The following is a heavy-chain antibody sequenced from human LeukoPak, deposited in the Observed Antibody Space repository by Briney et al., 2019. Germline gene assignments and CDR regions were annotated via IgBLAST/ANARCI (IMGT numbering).Heavy chain of an antibody. J-gene: IGHJ4*02. CDR3: ANRVGASRVDY. V-gene: IGHV3-23*01. CDR1: GFTFSSYA. D-gene: IGHD1-26*01. Sequence: QPGGSLRLSCAASGFTFSSYAMSWVRQAPGKGLEWVSGVSSDGGSTHYADSVKGRFTISRDNSKNTVYLQLNSLRTEDTAVYYCANRVGASRVDYWGQGTLVTVSS. CDR2: VSSDGGST.